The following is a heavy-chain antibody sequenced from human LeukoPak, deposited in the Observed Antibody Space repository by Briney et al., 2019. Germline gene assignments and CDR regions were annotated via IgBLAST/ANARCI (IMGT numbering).Heavy chain of an antibody. CDR1: GFTFSDYY. CDR3: ARARVLVVVIDYFDY. V-gene: IGHV3-11*01. D-gene: IGHD3-22*01. Sequence: GGSLRLSCAASGFTFSDYYMSWIRQAPGMGLEWVSYISSSGSTIYYADSVKGRFTISRDNAKNSLYLQMNSLRAEDTAVYYCARARVLVVVIDYFDYWGQGTLVTVSS. CDR2: ISSSGSTI. J-gene: IGHJ4*02.